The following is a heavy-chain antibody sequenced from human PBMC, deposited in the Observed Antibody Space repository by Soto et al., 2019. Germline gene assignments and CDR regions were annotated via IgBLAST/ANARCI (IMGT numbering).Heavy chain of an antibody. CDR3: AKDSTRGWSNFAP. CDR2: ILYDGINK. CDR1: GFVLSNNA. V-gene: IGHV3-30*18. J-gene: IGHJ5*02. D-gene: IGHD2-8*02. Sequence: PGGSLRLSCAASGFVLSNNAMHWVRQAPGKGLEWVAVILYDGINKYYADSVRGRFTISRDKSENTLYLEMNSLRTEDTALYYWAKDSTRGWSNFAPGGQGPLVTVPS.